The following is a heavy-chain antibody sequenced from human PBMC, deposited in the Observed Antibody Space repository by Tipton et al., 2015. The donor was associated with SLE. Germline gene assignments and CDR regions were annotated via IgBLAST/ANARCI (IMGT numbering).Heavy chain of an antibody. V-gene: IGHV4-31*03. CDR1: GGSISSVGYY. Sequence: TLSLTCTVSGGSISSVGYYWSWIRQHPGKGLEWIGYIYYSGSTYYNPSLKSRVTISVDTSKNQFSLRLSSLTAADTAVYYCARVAADWDSSGHDYWGQGTLVTVSS. D-gene: IGHD3-22*01. CDR2: IYYSGST. J-gene: IGHJ4*02. CDR3: ARVAADWDSSGHDY.